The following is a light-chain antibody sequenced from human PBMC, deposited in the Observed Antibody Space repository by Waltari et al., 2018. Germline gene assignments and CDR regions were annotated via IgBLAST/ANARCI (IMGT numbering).Light chain of an antibody. CDR1: QSVSSY. CDR2: AAS. V-gene: IGKV3-11*01. J-gene: IGKJ1*01. CDR3: QQRSNWPRT. Sequence: EIVLTQSPATLSLSPGERATLSCRASQSVSSYLAWYQQKPDQAPRLLIYAASTSATGIPARFSGSGSGTDCTLTISSLEPEDFAVYYCQQRSNWPRTFGQRTKVEIK.